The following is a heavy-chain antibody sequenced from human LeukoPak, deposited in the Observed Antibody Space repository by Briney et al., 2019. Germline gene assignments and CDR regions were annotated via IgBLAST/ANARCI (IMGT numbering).Heavy chain of an antibody. Sequence: GGSMRLSCVGSGFIGINDYFSWVRQAPGKGLEWVSVIYSGGSTYYADSVRDRFTISRDKSKNTLYLQMNSLTVEDTAMYYCTRTDLWVSWGQGAQVTVSS. CDR3: TRTDLWVS. J-gene: IGHJ5*02. CDR2: IYSGGST. V-gene: IGHV3-66*01. CDR1: GFIGINDY. D-gene: IGHD1-26*01.